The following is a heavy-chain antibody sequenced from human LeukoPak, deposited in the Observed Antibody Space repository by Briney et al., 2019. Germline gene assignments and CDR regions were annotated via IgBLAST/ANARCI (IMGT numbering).Heavy chain of an antibody. D-gene: IGHD3-10*01. J-gene: IGHJ4*02. CDR3: ATLVGYGSFFDY. Sequence: GESLKLSCKGSGYSFTSYWIGWVRHVPGKGLDYMGIIYPGDSDTRYSPSFQVQVTISADKSISTAYLQWSSIKASDTAMYYCATLVGYGSFFDYWGQGTLVTVSS. CDR1: GYSFTSYW. CDR2: IYPGDSDT. V-gene: IGHV5-51*01.